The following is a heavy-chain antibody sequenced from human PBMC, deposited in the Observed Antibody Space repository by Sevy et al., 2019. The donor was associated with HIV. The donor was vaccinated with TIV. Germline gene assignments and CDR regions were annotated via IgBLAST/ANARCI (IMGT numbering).Heavy chain of an antibody. V-gene: IGHV3-30*18. J-gene: IGHJ6*02. Sequence: GGSLRLSCAVSGIIFTTSGMHWVRQAPGKGLEWVAVISYDGRNKFYGDSVKGRFTISRDNSKNILYLQMNNLRAEDTAVYYCAKDFTGYNGMDVWGQGTMVTVSS. CDR1: GIIFTTSG. CDR3: AKDFTGYNGMDV. D-gene: IGHD3-9*01. CDR2: ISYDGRNK.